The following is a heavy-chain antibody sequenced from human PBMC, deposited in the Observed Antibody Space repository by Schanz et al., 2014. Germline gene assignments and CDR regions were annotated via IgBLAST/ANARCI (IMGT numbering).Heavy chain of an antibody. CDR2: ISNNGDST. D-gene: IGHD3-10*01. J-gene: IGHJ3*02. CDR1: GFTFSTFA. Sequence: VQLVESGGDLVQPGGSLRLSCSASGFTFSTFAMHWVRQAPGKGLEYISAISNNGDSTYYADSVKGRFTISRDNSKNTLYLQMNSLRPEDTAVYYCAKGRFGELSAFDIWGQGTMVTVSS. CDR3: AKGRFGELSAFDI. V-gene: IGHV3-64*04.